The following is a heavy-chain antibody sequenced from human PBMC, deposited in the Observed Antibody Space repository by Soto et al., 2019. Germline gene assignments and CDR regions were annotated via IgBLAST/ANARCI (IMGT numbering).Heavy chain of an antibody. CDR2: ISDDGSNQ. CDR3: AKDLYSGSYSSYYFHH. V-gene: IGHV3-30*18. D-gene: IGHD1-26*01. J-gene: IGHJ4*02. CDR1: GFTFKSFA. Sequence: ESGGGVVQPGEALRLSCAASGFTFKSFAMHWVRQAPGKGLEWVAFISDDGSNQHFADSVKGRFTISRDNSENTVSLQISSLRPGDTAVYYCAKDLYSGSYSSYYFHHWGQGTLVTVSS.